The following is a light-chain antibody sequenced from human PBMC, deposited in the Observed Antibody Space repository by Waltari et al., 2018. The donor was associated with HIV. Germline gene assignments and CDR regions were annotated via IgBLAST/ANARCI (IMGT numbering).Light chain of an antibody. Sequence: DIVMTQSPDSLAVSLGERATINCKSNQSVLYNSNNKSYIAWYQQKPGQPPKLLIYWASTRESGVPDRFSGSGSGTDFTLTISSLQAEDVAVYYCQQYYSTPLTFGGGTKVEIK. CDR2: WAS. J-gene: IGKJ4*01. CDR1: QSVLYNSNNKSY. CDR3: QQYYSTPLT. V-gene: IGKV4-1*01.